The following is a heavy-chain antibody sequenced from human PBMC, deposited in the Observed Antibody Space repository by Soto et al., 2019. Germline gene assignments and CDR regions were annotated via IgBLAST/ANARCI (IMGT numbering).Heavy chain of an antibody. V-gene: IGHV3-23*01. D-gene: IGHD4-17*01. CDR3: AKDRVYGGSLDY. J-gene: IGHJ4*02. Sequence: PGGSLRLSCAASGFTFSSYAMSWVRQAPGKGLEWVSAISGGGGSTYYADSVKGRFTISRDNSKNTLYLQMNSLRAEDTAVYYCAKDRVYGGSLDYWGQGTLVTVSS. CDR1: GFTFSSYA. CDR2: ISGGGGST.